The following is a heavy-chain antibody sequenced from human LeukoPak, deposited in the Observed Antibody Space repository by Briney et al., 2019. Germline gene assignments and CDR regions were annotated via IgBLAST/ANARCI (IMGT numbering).Heavy chain of an antibody. CDR1: GDSVSSNSAA. D-gene: IGHD2-21*01. CDR2: TYYRSKWYN. Sequence: SQTLSLTCAISGDSVSSNSAAWSWIRQSPSRGLEWLGRTYYRSKWYNDYAVSVESRITVNPDTSKNQFSLQLNSVTPEGTAVYYCARDRGYSDYWGQGTLVTVSS. J-gene: IGHJ4*01. CDR3: ARDRGYSDY. V-gene: IGHV6-1*01.